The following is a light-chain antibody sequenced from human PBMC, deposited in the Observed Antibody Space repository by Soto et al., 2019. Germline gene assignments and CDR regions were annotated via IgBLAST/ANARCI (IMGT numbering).Light chain of an antibody. CDR2: EVT. V-gene: IGLV2-14*01. Sequence: QSALTQPASVSGSPGQLITISCTGTSSDVGGHNYVSWYQQHPGKAPKLMIYEVTNRPSGVSNRFSASKSGNTASLTISGLQAEDEADYYCSSFTATKTVVFGGGTQLTVL. CDR1: SSDVGGHNY. CDR3: SSFTATKTVV. J-gene: IGLJ2*01.